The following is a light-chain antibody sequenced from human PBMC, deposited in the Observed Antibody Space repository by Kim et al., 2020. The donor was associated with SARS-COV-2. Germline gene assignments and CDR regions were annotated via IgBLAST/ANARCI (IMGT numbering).Light chain of an antibody. J-gene: IGKJ2*01. CDR1: QSVSSW. Sequence: DIQMTQSPSTLSASVGDRVTITCRASQSVSSWLAWYRQKPGKAPKLLNYKASTLEGGVPSRFSGRGSGTEFTLTINTLQPDDFATYSCQQYDSHPYTFGQGTKLEIK. CDR3: QQYDSHPYT. V-gene: IGKV1-5*03. CDR2: KAS.